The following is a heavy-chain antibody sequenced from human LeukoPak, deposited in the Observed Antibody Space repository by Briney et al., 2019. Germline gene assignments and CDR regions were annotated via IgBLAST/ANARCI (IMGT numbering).Heavy chain of an antibody. V-gene: IGHV1-2*02. J-gene: IGHJ5*02. CDR1: GYTFTGYY. D-gene: IGHD4-17*01. Sequence: ASVKVSCKASGYTFTGYYMHWVRQAPGQGLEWMGWINPNSGGTNYAQKFQGRVTMTRDTSISTAYMELSRLRSGDTAVYYCARLSSHYGDYKVDPWGQGTLVTVSS. CDR3: ARLSSHYGDYKVDP. CDR2: INPNSGGT.